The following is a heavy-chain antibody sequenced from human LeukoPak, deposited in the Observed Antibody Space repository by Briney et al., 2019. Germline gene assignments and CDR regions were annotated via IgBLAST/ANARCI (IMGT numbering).Heavy chain of an antibody. D-gene: IGHD3-22*01. CDR2: ISGSGGST. Sequence: GGSLRLSCAASGFTFSSYAMSWVRQAPGKGLEWVSAISGSGGSTYYADSVKGRFTISRDNSKNTLYLQMNSLRAEDTAVYYCAKDYYDSSGYQGDAFDIWGQGTVVTVSS. CDR1: GFTFSSYA. CDR3: AKDYYDSSGYQGDAFDI. J-gene: IGHJ3*02. V-gene: IGHV3-23*01.